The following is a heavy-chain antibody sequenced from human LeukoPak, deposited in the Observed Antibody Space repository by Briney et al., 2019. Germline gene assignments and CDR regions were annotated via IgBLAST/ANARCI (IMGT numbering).Heavy chain of an antibody. V-gene: IGHV3-7*03. J-gene: IGHJ3*02. CDR1: GVIFRNYW. D-gene: IGHD2-15*01. CDR2: IDKEGNER. Sequence: GGSLRLSCAVSGVIFRNYWMSWVRQAPGKGLEWAANIDKEGNERPYVASVKGRFTISRDNAKNSLYLQMNSLGAEDTAMYYCALYCSSANCHDAFDIWGQGTMVTVSS. CDR3: ALYCSSANCHDAFDI.